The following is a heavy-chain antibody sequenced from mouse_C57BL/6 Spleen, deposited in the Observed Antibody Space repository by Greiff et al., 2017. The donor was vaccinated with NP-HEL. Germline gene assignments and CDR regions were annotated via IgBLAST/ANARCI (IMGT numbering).Heavy chain of an antibody. CDR1: GYTFTSYW. D-gene: IGHD4-1*01. Sequence: QVQLQQPGAELVKPGASVKLSCKASGYTFTSYWMHWVKQRPGQGLEWIGMIHPNSGSTNYNEKFKSKATLTVDKSSSTAYMQLSRLTSEDSAVYYCASPLNWDEAWFAYWGQGTLVTVSA. V-gene: IGHV1-64*01. CDR2: IHPNSGST. J-gene: IGHJ3*01. CDR3: ASPLNWDEAWFAY.